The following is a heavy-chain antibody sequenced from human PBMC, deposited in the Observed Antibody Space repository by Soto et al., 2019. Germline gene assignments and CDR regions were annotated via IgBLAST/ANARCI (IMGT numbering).Heavy chain of an antibody. CDR2: IIPKFGTT. CDR1: GGTFSSYG. D-gene: IGHD3-3*01. J-gene: IGHJ3*02. CDR3: ARGGYDFWSGYSRGAFDI. V-gene: IGHV1-69*13. Sequence: GASVKVSCKASGGTFSSYGMNWVRLAPGQGLEWMGGIIPKFGTTNYAQKFQGRVTITADESTNTAYMELSSLRSEDTAVYYCARGGYDFWSGYSRGAFDIWGQGTMVTV.